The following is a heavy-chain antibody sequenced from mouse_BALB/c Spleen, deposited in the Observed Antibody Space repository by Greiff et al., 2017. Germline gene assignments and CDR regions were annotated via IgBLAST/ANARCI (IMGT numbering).Heavy chain of an antibody. Sequence: EVKLQESGPELVKPGASMKISCKASGYSFTGYTMNWVKQSHGKNLEWIGLINPYNGGTSYNQKFKGKATLTVDKSSSTAYMELLSLTSEDSAVYYCARLFYYDYDGFAYWGQGTLVTVSA. CDR1: GYSFTGYT. CDR2: INPYNGGT. V-gene: IGHV1-18*01. CDR3: ARLFYYDYDGFAY. D-gene: IGHD2-4*01. J-gene: IGHJ3*01.